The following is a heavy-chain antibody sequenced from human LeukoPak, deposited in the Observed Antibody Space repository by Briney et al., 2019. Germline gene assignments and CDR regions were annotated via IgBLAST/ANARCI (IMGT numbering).Heavy chain of an antibody. CDR2: IYSGGST. J-gene: IGHJ4*02. Sequence: GGSLRLSCAASGFTVSSNYMSWVRQAPGKGLEWVSVIYSGGSTYYADSVKGRFTISRDNSKNTLYLQMNSLRAEDTAVYYCAKLGREVLPPLFDYWGQGTLVTVSS. V-gene: IGHV3-53*01. D-gene: IGHD2-8*02. CDR1: GFTVSSNY. CDR3: AKLGREVLPPLFDY.